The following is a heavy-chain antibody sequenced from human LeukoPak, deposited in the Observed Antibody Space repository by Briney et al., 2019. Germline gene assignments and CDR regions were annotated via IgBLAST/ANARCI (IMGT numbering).Heavy chain of an antibody. CDR1: GFTFSSYA. J-gene: IGHJ3*02. Sequence: PGRSLRLSCAASGFTFSSYAMHWVRQAPGKGLEWVAVISYDGSNKYYADSVKGRFTISRDNAKNSLYLQMNSLRAEDTAVYYCARDGGSGSYSPDAFDIWGQGTMVTVSS. D-gene: IGHD3-10*01. CDR3: ARDGGSGSYSPDAFDI. CDR2: ISYDGSNK. V-gene: IGHV3-30*04.